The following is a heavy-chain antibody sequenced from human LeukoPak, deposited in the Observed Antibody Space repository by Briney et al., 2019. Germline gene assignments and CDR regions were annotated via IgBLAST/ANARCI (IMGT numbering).Heavy chain of an antibody. J-gene: IGHJ4*02. CDR2: FDPEDGET. CDR3: ATDRLVRGSPPCY. D-gene: IGHD3-10*01. CDR1: GYTFTSHF. V-gene: IGHV1-24*01. Sequence: ASVKVSCKASGYTFTSHFMHWVRQAPGKGLEWMGGFDPEDGETIYAQKFQGRVTMTEDTSTDTAYMELSSLRSEDTAVYYCATDRLVRGSPPCYWGQGTLVTVSS.